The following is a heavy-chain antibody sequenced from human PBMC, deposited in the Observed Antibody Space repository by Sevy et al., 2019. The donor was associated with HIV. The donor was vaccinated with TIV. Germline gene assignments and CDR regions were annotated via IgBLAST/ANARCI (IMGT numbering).Heavy chain of an antibody. Sequence: ASVKVSCKASAYTFTGHYIHWVRQAPGQGLECMGWINPNSGGTIYAQTFQGRVTMTRDTSISTVYMELSRLRSDDTAVYYCARGGVVVEPAARGYFDYWGQGTLVTVSS. D-gene: IGHD2-2*01. CDR2: INPNSGGT. CDR1: AYTFTGHY. CDR3: ARGGVVVEPAARGYFDY. J-gene: IGHJ4*02. V-gene: IGHV1-2*02.